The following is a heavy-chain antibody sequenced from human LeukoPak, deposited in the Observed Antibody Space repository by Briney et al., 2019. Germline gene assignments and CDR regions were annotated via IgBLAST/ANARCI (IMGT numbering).Heavy chain of an antibody. D-gene: IGHD4-17*01. CDR1: GFTVSSNY. Sequence: NPGGSLRLSCAASGFTVSSNYMSWVRQAPGKGLEWVSSISSSSSYIYYADSVKGRFTISRDNAKNSLYLQMNSLRAEDTAVYYCARDTSRYGDYATDAFDIWGQGTMVTVSS. J-gene: IGHJ3*02. CDR2: ISSSSSYI. V-gene: IGHV3-21*01. CDR3: ARDTSRYGDYATDAFDI.